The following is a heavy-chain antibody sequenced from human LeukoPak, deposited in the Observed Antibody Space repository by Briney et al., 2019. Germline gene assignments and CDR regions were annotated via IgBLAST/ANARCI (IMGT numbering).Heavy chain of an antibody. J-gene: IGHJ4*02. CDR2: IYYSGST. D-gene: IGHD3-22*01. V-gene: IGHV4-30-4*01. CDR3: ARASYDSSGSYFDY. CDR1: GGSISSGDYY. Sequence: SETLSLTCTVSGGSISSGDYYWSWIRQPPGKGLEWIGYIYYSGSTYYNPSLKGRVTISVDTSKNQFSLKLSSVTAADTAVYYCARASYDSSGSYFDYWGQGTLVTVSS.